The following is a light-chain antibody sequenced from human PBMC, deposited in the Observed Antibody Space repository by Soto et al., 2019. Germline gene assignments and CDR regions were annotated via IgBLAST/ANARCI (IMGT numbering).Light chain of an antibody. CDR1: QSVSSY. J-gene: IGKJ4*01. V-gene: IGKV3-11*01. CDR2: DAS. Sequence: EIVLTQSPATLSLSPGERATLSCRASQSVSSYLAWYQQKPGQAPRLLIYDASNRATGIPARFSGSGSGTDFNLTISILEPEDFAVYYCQQRSNWPPGLTFGGGTKVEIK. CDR3: QQRSNWPPGLT.